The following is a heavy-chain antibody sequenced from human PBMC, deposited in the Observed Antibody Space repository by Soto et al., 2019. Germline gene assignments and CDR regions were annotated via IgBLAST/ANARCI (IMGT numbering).Heavy chain of an antibody. CDR3: VRSNNGYDY. J-gene: IGHJ4*02. CDR2: IYTGNGNT. V-gene: IGHV1-3*04. CDR1: GYLFITYC. Sequence: ASVKVSCKASGYLFITYCIHWVRQAPGQSLEWVGWIYTGNGNTKYSQKFQGRVSITRDISASTSYLELSSLTSEDTAVYYCVRSNNGYDYWGQGTLVTVSS. D-gene: IGHD5-12*01.